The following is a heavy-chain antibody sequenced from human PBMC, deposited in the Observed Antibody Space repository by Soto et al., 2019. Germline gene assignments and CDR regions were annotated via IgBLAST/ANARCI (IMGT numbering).Heavy chain of an antibody. D-gene: IGHD5-18*01. J-gene: IGHJ4*02. V-gene: IGHV1-3*01. Sequence: GASVKVSCKASGYTFASYTLHWVRQAPGQRFEWLGWISAGNGNTKSSQKFQDRVTFDRNTSASTVSMELNSLRSEDTAIYYCARVSMVTHSAIFSYDSCGQGSLVTVSS. CDR3: ARVSMVTHSAIFSYDS. CDR2: ISAGNGNT. CDR1: GYTFASYT.